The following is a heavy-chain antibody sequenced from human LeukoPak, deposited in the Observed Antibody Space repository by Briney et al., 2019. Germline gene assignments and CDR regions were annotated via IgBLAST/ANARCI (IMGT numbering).Heavy chain of an antibody. CDR3: ARGGYLDNYYYYGMDV. Sequence: SETLSLTCTVSGGSISSYCWSWIRQPPGKGLEWIGYIYYSGSTNYNPSLKSRVTISVDTSKNQFSLKLSSVTAADTAVYYCARGGYLDNYYYYGMDVWGQGTTVTVSS. V-gene: IGHV4-59*01. CDR2: IYYSGST. J-gene: IGHJ6*02. D-gene: IGHD3-22*01. CDR1: GGSISSYC.